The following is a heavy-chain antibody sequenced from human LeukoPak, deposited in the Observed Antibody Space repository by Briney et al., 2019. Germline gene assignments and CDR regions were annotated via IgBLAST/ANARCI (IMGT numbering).Heavy chain of an antibody. CDR2: INPSGGST. V-gene: IGHV1-46*01. CDR3: ARKGIVGATMDY. CDR1: GYTFTSYY. D-gene: IGHD1-26*01. Sequence: ASVKVSCKASGYTFTSYYVHWVRQAPGQGLEWMGIINPSGGSTSYAQKFQGRVTMTRDTSTSTVYMELSSLRSEDTAVYYCARKGIVGATMDYWGQGTLVTVSS. J-gene: IGHJ4*02.